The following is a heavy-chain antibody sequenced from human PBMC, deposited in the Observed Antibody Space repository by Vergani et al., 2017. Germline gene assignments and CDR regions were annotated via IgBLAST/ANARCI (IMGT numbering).Heavy chain of an antibody. CDR3: AINARDSSSWWGYYYGMDV. J-gene: IGHJ6*02. CDR1: GGSISSYY. D-gene: IGHD6-13*01. Sequence: QVQLQESGPGLVKPSEALSLTCTVSGGSISSYYWSWIRQPPGKGLEWIGYIYYSGSTNYNPSLKSRVTISVDTSKNQFSLKLSSVTAADTAVYYCAINARDSSSWWGYYYGMDVWGQGTTVTVSS. CDR2: IYYSGST. V-gene: IGHV4-59*01.